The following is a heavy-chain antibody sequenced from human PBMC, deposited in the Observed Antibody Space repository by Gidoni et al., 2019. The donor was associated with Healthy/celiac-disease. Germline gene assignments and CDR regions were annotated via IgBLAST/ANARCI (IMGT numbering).Heavy chain of an antibody. J-gene: IGHJ4*02. CDR2: IHHSGNT. V-gene: IGHV4-34*01. Sequence: QVQLQQWGAGLLKPSETLSLTCAVYGVSFFVYSWSWIRQPPGNGLEWIGEIHHSGNTNYNPSLKSRVTISVDTSNIQFSLKLSSVTAADTAVYYCARFGVGAYYCSGSDWGQGTLVTVSS. CDR1: GVSFFVYS. D-gene: IGHD3-10*01. CDR3: ARFGVGAYYCSGSD.